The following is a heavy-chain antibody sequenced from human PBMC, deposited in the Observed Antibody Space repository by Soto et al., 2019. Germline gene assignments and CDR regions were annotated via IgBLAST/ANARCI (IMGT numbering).Heavy chain of an antibody. J-gene: IGHJ4*02. CDR3: ARGVTAGGDY. V-gene: IGHV1-8*01. CDR1: GYSFTSLD. CDR2: MQPSSGRT. Sequence: QVQLVQSGAEVREPGASVKVSCKASGYSFTSLDINWVRQTTGQGLEWMGWMQPSSGRTGYAQKFQGRVPMTRDTSINTTYMELSILTSDDTAFYYCARGVTAGGDYWGQGTLVTVSS. D-gene: IGHD1-26*01.